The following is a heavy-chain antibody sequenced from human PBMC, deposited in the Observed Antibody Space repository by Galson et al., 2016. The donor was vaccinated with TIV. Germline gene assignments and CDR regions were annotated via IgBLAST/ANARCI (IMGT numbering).Heavy chain of an antibody. CDR2: ISYDGSN. CDR3: ARTLTPYYFDY. CDR1: GFTFNSYA. Sequence: SLRLSCAASGFTFNSYAMNWVRQAPGKGLEWVAVISYDGSNNADSVRGRFTISRDKSKNTLYLQMNSLRGEDTAVYYCARTLTPYYFDYWGQGTLVTVSS. V-gene: IGHV3-30-3*01. D-gene: IGHD4-23*01. J-gene: IGHJ4*02.